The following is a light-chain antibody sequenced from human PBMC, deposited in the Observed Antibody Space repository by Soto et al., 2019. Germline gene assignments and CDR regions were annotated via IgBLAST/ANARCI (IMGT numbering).Light chain of an antibody. V-gene: IGKV3-20*01. J-gene: IGKJ1*01. CDR3: QQYGRSTGT. Sequence: EIVLAQSPGTLSLSQGERATLSCRASQSLGSNYLAWYQQRPGQAPRLLIYGASSRATGIPDRFSGSGSGTDFTLTISVLEPEDFAVYYCQQYGRSTGTFGQGTKVDIK. CDR1: QSLGSNY. CDR2: GAS.